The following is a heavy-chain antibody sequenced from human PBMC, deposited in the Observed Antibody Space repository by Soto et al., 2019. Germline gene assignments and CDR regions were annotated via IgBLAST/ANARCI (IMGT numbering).Heavy chain of an antibody. CDR3: AREDDGGDRDYYGLDV. V-gene: IGHV4-30-4*08. CDR2: IHYSGSI. Sequence: QVQLQQSGPGLVKPSQTPSLTCTVSGGSISYEYYHWTWIRQSPGKGLEWIGYIHYSGSIIYNPSLKSRVTISVDTSKNQFSLQLSSVTAADTAVYFCAREDDGGDRDYYGLDVWGQGTTVTVSS. CDR1: GGSISYEYYH. J-gene: IGHJ6*02. D-gene: IGHD2-21*02.